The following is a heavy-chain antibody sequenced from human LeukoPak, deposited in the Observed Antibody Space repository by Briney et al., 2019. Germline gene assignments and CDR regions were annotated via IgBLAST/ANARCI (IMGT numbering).Heavy chain of an antibody. CDR1: GYTFTSSY. V-gene: IGHV1-46*01. CDR2: INPSGGST. CDR3: ARGGGTSNPAFDY. J-gene: IGHJ4*02. Sequence: ASVKVSSKASGYTFTSSYMHWVRQAPGRGLEWMGIINPSGGSTSYATKFPGRVTMTRDMSTSTVYMELSSLRSEDPAVYYCARGGGTSNPAFDYWGQGTLVTVSS. D-gene: IGHD3-16*01.